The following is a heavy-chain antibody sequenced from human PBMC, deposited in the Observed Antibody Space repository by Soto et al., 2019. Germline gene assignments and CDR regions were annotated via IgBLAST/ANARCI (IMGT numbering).Heavy chain of an antibody. J-gene: IGHJ5*02. CDR2: TYYRSKWYN. CDR3: ARDSQLLFSLFDP. V-gene: IGHV6-1*01. Sequence: SQXLSLTSSISGDSVSSNSAAWNWIRQSPSKGLEWLGRTYYRSKWYNDYAVSVKSRITINPDTSKNQFSLQLNSVNPEYTAVYYCARDSQLLFSLFDPWGQGTLVTVSS. CDR1: GDSVSSNSAA. D-gene: IGHD2-2*01.